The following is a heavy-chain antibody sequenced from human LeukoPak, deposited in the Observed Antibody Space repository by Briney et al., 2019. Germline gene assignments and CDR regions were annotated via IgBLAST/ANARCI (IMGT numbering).Heavy chain of an antibody. V-gene: IGHV4-39*07. CDR1: GGSISGSSYY. D-gene: IGHD1-1*01. Sequence: SETLSLTCTVSGGSISGSSYYWGWIRQPPGKGLEWIGSIYYSGSTNYNPSLQGRVTISLDTSRNQFSLKLSSVTAADTAVYYCASGDNDPLFDYWGQGTLVTVSS. CDR3: ASGDNDPLFDY. J-gene: IGHJ4*02. CDR2: IYYSGST.